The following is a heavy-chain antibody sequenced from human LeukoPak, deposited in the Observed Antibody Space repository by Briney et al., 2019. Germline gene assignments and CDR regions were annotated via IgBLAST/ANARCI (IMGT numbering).Heavy chain of an antibody. CDR1: GYTFTNYD. Sequence: ASVKVSCKASGYTFTNYDINWVRQAPGQGLEWMGWMNPNSGNTGYVQKFQGRVTMTRNTSISTAYMEPNTLRSEDTGVYYCGSGNCMAYTVDYWGQGTLVTVSS. J-gene: IGHJ4*02. CDR3: GSGNCMAYTVDY. V-gene: IGHV1-8*01. D-gene: IGHD2-15*01. CDR2: MNPNSGNT.